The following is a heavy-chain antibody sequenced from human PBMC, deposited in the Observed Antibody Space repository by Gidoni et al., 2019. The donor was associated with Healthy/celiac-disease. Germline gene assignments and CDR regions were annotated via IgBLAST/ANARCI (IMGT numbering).Heavy chain of an antibody. CDR2: ISAYNGNT. J-gene: IGHJ4*02. V-gene: IGHV1-18*01. CDR1: GYTFTSYR. D-gene: IGHD4-17*01. Sequence: QLPLVHPGAEVKKPGSSVTVPCKASGYTFTSYRISWGRQAPGQRLEWMGWISAYNGNTNYAQKLQGRVTMTTDTSTSTAYVELRGLRSDDTAVYYCNYGDYNFDYWGQGTLVTVSS. CDR3: NYGDYNFDY.